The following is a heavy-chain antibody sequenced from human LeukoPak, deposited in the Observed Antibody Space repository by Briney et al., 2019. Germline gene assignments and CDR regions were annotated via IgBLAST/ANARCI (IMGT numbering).Heavy chain of an antibody. CDR3: AKDMVTGSYSWLGY. V-gene: IGHV3-43D*03. D-gene: IGHD1-26*01. Sequence: GGSLRLSCAASGFTFSSYAMSWVRQAPGKGLEWVSLISWDGGSTYYADSVKGRFTISRDNSKNSLYLQMNSLRAEDTALYYCAKDMVTGSYSWLGYWGQGTLVTVSS. J-gene: IGHJ4*02. CDR1: GFTFSSYA. CDR2: ISWDGGST.